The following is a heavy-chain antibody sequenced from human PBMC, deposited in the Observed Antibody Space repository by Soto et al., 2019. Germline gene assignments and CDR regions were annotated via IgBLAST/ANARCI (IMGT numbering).Heavy chain of an antibody. Sequence: GGALRLSCAASGFTFSSYGMHWVRQAPGKGLEWVAVISNDGSNKYYADSVKGRFTISRDNSKNTLYLQMNSLRAEDTAVYYCAKGARLSIAVAGMCDYWGQGTLVTVSS. J-gene: IGHJ4*02. D-gene: IGHD6-19*01. CDR1: GFTFSSYG. CDR2: ISNDGSNK. CDR3: AKGARLSIAVAGMCDY. V-gene: IGHV3-30*18.